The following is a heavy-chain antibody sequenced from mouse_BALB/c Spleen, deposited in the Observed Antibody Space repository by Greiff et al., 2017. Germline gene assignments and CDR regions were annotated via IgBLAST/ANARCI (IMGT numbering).Heavy chain of an antibody. CDR1: GFDFSRYW. Sequence: EVQLQESGGGLVQPGGSLKLSCAASGFDFSRYWMSWVRQAPGKGLEWIGEINPDSSTINYTPSLKDKFIISRDNAKNTLYLHMSKVRSEDTALYYCARKRYYAMDYWGQGTSVTVSS. J-gene: IGHJ4*01. CDR3: ARKRYYAMDY. V-gene: IGHV4-1*02. CDR2: INPDSSTI.